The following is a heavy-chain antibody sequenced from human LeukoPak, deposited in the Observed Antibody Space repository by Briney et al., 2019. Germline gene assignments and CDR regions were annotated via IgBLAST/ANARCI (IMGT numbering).Heavy chain of an antibody. Sequence: PGRSLRLSCAASGFTFSSYAMHWVRQAPGKGLEWVAVISYDGSNKYYADSVKGRFTISRDNSKNTLYLQMNSLRAEDTAVYYCARDFSSSGPPYWYFDLWGRGTLVTVSS. CDR3: ARDFSSSGPPYWYFDL. J-gene: IGHJ2*01. V-gene: IGHV3-30-3*01. CDR1: GFTFSSYA. D-gene: IGHD6-13*01. CDR2: ISYDGSNK.